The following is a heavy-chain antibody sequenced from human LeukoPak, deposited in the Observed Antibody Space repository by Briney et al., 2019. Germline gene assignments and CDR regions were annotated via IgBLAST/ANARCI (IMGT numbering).Heavy chain of an antibody. CDR3: TREDHSNYNY. CDR2: IGSSGTNT. D-gene: IGHD4-11*01. J-gene: IGHJ4*02. CDR1: GFTFSIYA. V-gene: IGHV3-64*01. Sequence: GGSLRLSCTASGFTFSIYAMHWVRQAPGKGLEYVSVIGSSGTNTYYANSVKGRFTISRDNSKNTLYLQMNSLRAEDTAVYYCTREDHSNYNYWGQGTLVTVSS.